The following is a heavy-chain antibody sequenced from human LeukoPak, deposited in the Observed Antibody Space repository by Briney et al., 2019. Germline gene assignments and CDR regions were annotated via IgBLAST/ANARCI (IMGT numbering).Heavy chain of an antibody. Sequence: PGGSLRLSCAGSGFTFSSYAMSWVRQAPGKGLEWVSAISGSGGSTYYADSVKGRFTISRDNSKNTLYLQMNSLRAEDTAVYYCAKDLGYYYGSGSHLKYWGQGTLVTVSS. CDR1: GFTFSSYA. V-gene: IGHV3-23*01. CDR3: AKDLGYYYGSGSHLKY. CDR2: ISGSGGST. D-gene: IGHD3-10*01. J-gene: IGHJ4*02.